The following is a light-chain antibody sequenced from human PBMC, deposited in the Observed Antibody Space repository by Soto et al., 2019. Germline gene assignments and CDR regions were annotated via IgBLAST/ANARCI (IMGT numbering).Light chain of an antibody. V-gene: IGKV2-30*01. CDR2: KVS. J-gene: IGKJ2*01. CDR3: MQGTHWYT. CDR1: QSLVYSDGNTY. Sequence: DVVMTQSPLSLPVTLGQPASISCRSSQSLVYSDGNTYLSWFHQRPGQSPRRLIYKVSNRDSGVPDRFSGSGSGTDFTLKISRVEAEDVGVYYCMQGTHWYTFGQGIKLEIK.